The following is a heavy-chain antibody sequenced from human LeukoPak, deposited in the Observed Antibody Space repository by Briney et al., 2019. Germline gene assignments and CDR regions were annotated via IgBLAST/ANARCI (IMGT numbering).Heavy chain of an antibody. CDR1: GFSFSVSW. Sequence: GSLRLSCAASGFSFSVSWMSWVRQAPGKGLEWVANIKYDGNEKYYVDSVKGRFTISRDNAKNSLYLQMNSLRAEDMALYYCAKGATAMVYRSDAFDIWGQGTMVTVSS. J-gene: IGHJ3*02. CDR2: IKYDGNEK. V-gene: IGHV3-7*03. D-gene: IGHD5-18*01. CDR3: AKGATAMVYRSDAFDI.